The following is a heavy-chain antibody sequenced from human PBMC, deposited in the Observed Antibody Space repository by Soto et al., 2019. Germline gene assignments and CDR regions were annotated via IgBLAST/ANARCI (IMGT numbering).Heavy chain of an antibody. Sequence: QVQLQESGPGLANPSETLSLTCTVSGDSIAHYYWSWIPQPPGKRPEWIGYIYYTGSTTYNPSLESRVTMSIDTSRNQFALKLRSVNAADTAIYYCAKYRRTEAEGFTLDYWGRGTLVTVSS. J-gene: IGHJ4*02. V-gene: IGHV4-59*01. CDR3: AKYRRTEAEGFTLDY. D-gene: IGHD6-13*01. CDR2: IYYTGST. CDR1: GDSIAHYY.